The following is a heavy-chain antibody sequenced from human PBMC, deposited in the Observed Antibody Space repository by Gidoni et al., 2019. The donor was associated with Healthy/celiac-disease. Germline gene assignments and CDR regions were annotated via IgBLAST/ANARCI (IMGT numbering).Heavy chain of an antibody. Sequence: GSLRLSCAASGFTFSSYAMRWVRQAPGKGLEWVSAISGSGGSTYYADSVKGRFTISRDNSKNTLYLQMNSLRAEDTAVYYCAKDQAVVAATAWFDPGGQGTLVTVSS. D-gene: IGHD2-15*01. CDR3: AKDQAVVAATAWFDP. J-gene: IGHJ5*02. CDR1: GFTFSSYA. V-gene: IGHV3-23*01. CDR2: ISGSGGST.